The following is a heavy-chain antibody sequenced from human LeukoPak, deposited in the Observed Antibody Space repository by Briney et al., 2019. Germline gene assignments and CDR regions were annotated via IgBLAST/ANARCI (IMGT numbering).Heavy chain of an antibody. D-gene: IGHD4-11*01. Sequence: ASVRVSCKASGYTFTKYYMHWVRQAPGQGLEWMGIINPSGGSTSYAQKFQGRVTMTRDTSTSTVYMELSSLRSEDTAVYYCARGLTAVTTEFSSVTQLAMVEYFQHWGQGTLVTVSS. J-gene: IGHJ1*01. CDR1: GYTFTKYY. CDR3: ARGLTAVTTEFSSVTQLAMVEYFQH. CDR2: INPSGGST. V-gene: IGHV1-46*01.